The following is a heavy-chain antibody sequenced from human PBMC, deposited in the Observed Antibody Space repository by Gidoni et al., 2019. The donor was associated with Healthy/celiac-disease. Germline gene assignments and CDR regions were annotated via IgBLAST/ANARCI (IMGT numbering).Heavy chain of an antibody. J-gene: IGHJ5*02. CDR2: IYSGGST. D-gene: IGHD1-26*01. Sequence: EVQLVESGGGLIQPGGSLRLSCAASGFTVSSNYMGWVRQAPGKGLEWVSVIYSGGSTYYADSVKGRFTISRDNSKNTLYLQMNSLRAEDTAVYYCARAMWWELLPNHWGQGTLVTVSS. V-gene: IGHV3-53*01. CDR3: ARAMWWELLPNH. CDR1: GFTVSSNY.